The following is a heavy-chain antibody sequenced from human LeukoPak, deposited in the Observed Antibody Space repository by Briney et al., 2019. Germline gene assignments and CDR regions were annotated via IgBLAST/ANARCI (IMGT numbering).Heavy chain of an antibody. CDR3: AKDISGTYPYYFDY. CDR1: GFTFSSYA. D-gene: IGHD1-26*01. J-gene: IGHJ4*02. Sequence: GGSLRLSCAAPGFTFSSYAMSWVRQAPGKGLEWVSAISGSGGSTYYADSVKGRFTISRDNFRNTLYLQMNSLRAEDAAVYYCAKDISGTYPYYFDYWGQGTLVTVSS. CDR2: ISGSGGST. V-gene: IGHV3-23*01.